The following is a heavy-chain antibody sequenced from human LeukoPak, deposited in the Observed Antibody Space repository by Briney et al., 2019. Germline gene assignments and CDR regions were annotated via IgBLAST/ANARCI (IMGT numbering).Heavy chain of an antibody. CDR2: ISTSSTTK. CDR3: ARECPSGGDY. CDR1: GFTFSSYS. D-gene: IGHD3-10*01. J-gene: IGHJ4*02. Sequence: GGSLRLSCAASGFTFSSYSMNWVRQAPGKGLEWVSYISTSSTTKYNADSVKGRFTISRDNAKNSLYLQMNSLRAEDTAVYYCARECPSGGDYWGQGTLVTVSS. V-gene: IGHV3-48*01.